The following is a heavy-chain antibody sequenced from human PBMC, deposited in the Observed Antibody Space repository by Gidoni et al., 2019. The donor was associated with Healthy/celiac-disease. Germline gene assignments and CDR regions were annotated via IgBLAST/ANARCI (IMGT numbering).Heavy chain of an antibody. CDR1: GFTFSSYD. D-gene: IGHD6-13*01. V-gene: IGHV3-13*01. CDR2: IGTEGDT. J-gene: IGHJ3*02. Sequence: EVQLVASGGGLVQPGGYLRLSCAASGFTFSSYDMHWVRPATGKGLEWVSAIGTEGDTYDPGSVKGRFTSSRENDKNSLYLQMNSLRAGDTAVYYCARDAGDAFDIWGQGTMVTGSS. CDR3: ARDAGDAFDI.